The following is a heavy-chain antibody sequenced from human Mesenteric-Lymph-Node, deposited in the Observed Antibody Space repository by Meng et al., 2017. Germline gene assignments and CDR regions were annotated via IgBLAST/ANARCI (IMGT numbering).Heavy chain of an antibody. V-gene: IGHV5-51*01. CDR3: ARPPDGVDGGIDY. J-gene: IGHJ4*02. CDR2: IYPDDSET. Sequence: GESLKISCKGSGYRFSKYWIGWVRQMPGKGLEWMGIIYPDDSETRYRPSFQGQVSFSVDKSLSTAYLQWSSLKASDTAMYYCARPPDGVDGGIDYWGQGTLVTVSS. D-gene: IGHD2-15*01. CDR1: GYRFSKYW.